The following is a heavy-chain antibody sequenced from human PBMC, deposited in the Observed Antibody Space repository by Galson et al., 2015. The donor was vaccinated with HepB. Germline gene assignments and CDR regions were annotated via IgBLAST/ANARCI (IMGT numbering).Heavy chain of an antibody. V-gene: IGHV1-3*01. CDR2: ISAGNGNT. CDR1: GYTFTSYA. CDR3: ARVWPYCSDGICYSYFDY. J-gene: IGHJ4*02. D-gene: IGHD2-15*01. Sequence: SVKVSCKASGYTFTSYAMHWVRQAPGQRLEWMGWISAGNGNTKYSQKFQGRVTTTRDTSASTAYMELSSLRSEDTAVYYCARVWPYCSDGICYSYFDYWGQGTLVTVSS.